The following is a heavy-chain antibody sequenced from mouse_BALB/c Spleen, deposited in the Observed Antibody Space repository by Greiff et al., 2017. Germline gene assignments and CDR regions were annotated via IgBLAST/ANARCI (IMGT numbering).Heavy chain of an antibody. D-gene: IGHD2-14*01. CDR2: INPSSGYT. V-gene: IGHV1-4*02. J-gene: IGHJ2*01. CDR3: ARDYRYDEDFDD. CDR1: GYTFTSYT. Sequence: VQLQQSAAELARPGASVKMSCKASGYTFTSYTMHWVKQRPGQGLEWIGYINPSSGYTEYNQKFKDKTTLTADKSSSTAYMQLSSLTSEDSAVYYCARDYRYDEDFDDWGQGTTLTVSS.